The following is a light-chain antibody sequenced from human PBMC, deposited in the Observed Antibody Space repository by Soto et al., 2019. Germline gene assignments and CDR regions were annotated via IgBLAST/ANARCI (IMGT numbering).Light chain of an antibody. CDR2: DVS. V-gene: IGLV2-14*01. CDR1: SSVVGGYNY. CDR3: SSYTSSSTYV. Sequence: QSALTQPASVSGSPGQSITTSCTGTSSVVGGYNYVSWYQQHPGKAPKLMIYDVSNRPSGVSNRFSGSKSGNTASLTISGLQAEDEADYYSSSYTSSSTYVFGTGTKVTVL. J-gene: IGLJ1*01.